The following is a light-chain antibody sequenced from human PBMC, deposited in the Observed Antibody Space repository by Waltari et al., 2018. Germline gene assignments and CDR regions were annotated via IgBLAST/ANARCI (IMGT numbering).Light chain of an antibody. CDR3: AAWDDRLKGWV. CDR2: NGD. Sequence: QSVLTQPPSASGTPGQRVTISCSGSNSNVGGSSLNWYQQLPGTAPKLLIYNGDQRPSGAPDRFSGSKSATSASLAISDLQSEDEADYYCAAWDDRLKGWVFGGGTKVTVL. J-gene: IGLJ3*02. V-gene: IGLV1-44*01. CDR1: NSNVGGSS.